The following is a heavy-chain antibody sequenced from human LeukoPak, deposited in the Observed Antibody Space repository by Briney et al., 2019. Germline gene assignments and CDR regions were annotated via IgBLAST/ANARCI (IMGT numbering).Heavy chain of an antibody. Sequence: PSETLSLTCTVSGGSISSYYWSWLRQPPGKGLEWIGYIYYSGSINYNPALKSRVTISVETSKNQFSLKLSSVTAADTAVYYCARVGGSSVVDYWGQGTLVTVSS. D-gene: IGHD2-15*01. CDR1: GGSISSYY. CDR3: ARVGGSSVVDY. V-gene: IGHV4-59*01. CDR2: IYYSGSI. J-gene: IGHJ4*02.